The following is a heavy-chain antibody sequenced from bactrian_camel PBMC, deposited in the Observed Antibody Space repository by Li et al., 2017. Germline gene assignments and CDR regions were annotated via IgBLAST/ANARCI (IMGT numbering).Heavy chain of an antibody. J-gene: IGHJ4*01. D-gene: IGHD6*01. Sequence: HVQLVESGGGSVQAGGSLKLTCVGSGYQFDSCTMAWYPQDLGKDREVVSVINKYGTTTYADSVKGRFTISRDDAKHTGYLHMNNLKLEDTAMYSCKIKSGVRSIWCDADSSSQGTQVTVS. V-gene: IGHV3S53*01. CDR2: INKYGTT. CDR1: GYQFDSCT.